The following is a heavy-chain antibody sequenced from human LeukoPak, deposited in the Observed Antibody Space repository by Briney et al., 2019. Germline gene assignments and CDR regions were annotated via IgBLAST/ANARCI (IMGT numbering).Heavy chain of an antibody. CDR3: AREGNYYDSSGYYSYYFDY. J-gene: IGHJ4*02. CDR2: ISYDGSNK. V-gene: IGHV3-30-3*01. CDR1: GFTFSSYA. Sequence: GRSLRLSCAASGFTFSSYAMPWVRQAPGKGLEWVAVISYDGSNKYYADSVKGRFTISRDNSKNTLHLQMNSLRAEDTAAYYCAREGNYYDSSGYYSYYFDYWGQGTLVTVSS. D-gene: IGHD3-22*01.